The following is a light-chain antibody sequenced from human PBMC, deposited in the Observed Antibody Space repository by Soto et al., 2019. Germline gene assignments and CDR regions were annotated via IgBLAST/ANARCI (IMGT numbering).Light chain of an antibody. Sequence: DIQMTQSPSTLSASVGDRVTITCRASQSISSWLAWYQQKPGKAPKLLIYKASSLESGVPSRFSGSGSGTDFTLTISSLQPDDFATYYCQQYNSYSYGFGQGTKVEIK. J-gene: IGKJ1*01. CDR1: QSISSW. CDR2: KAS. CDR3: QQYNSYSYG. V-gene: IGKV1-5*03.